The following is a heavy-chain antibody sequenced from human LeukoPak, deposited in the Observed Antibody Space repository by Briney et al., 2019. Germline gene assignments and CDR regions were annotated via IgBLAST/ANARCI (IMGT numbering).Heavy chain of an antibody. CDR1: GGSISSYY. V-gene: IGHV4-59*12. CDR2: IYYSGST. D-gene: IGHD5-18*01. Sequence: SETLSLTCTVSGGSISSYYWSWIRQPPGKGLEWIGYIYYSGSTNYNPSLKSRVTISVDTSKNQFSLKLSSVTAADTAVYYCARDHGWGYSYGFGEWFVPYYYYYMDVWGKGTTVTVSS. CDR3: ARDHGWGYSYGFGEWFVPYYYYYMDV. J-gene: IGHJ6*03.